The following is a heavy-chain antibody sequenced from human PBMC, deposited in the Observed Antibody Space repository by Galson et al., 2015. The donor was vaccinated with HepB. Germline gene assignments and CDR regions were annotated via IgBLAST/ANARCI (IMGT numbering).Heavy chain of an antibody. V-gene: IGHV3-64D*06. Sequence: SLRLSCAASGFTFSSYAMHWVRQAPGKGLEYVSAISSNGGSTYYADSVKGRFTISRDNSKNTLYLQMSSLRAEDTAVYYCVSGWLLLSDDAFDIWGQGTMVTVSS. D-gene: IGHD3-22*01. CDR2: ISSNGGST. CDR1: GFTFSSYA. CDR3: VSGWLLLSDDAFDI. J-gene: IGHJ3*02.